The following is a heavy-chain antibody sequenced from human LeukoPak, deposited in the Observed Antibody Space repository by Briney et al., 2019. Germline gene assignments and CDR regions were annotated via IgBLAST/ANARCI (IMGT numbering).Heavy chain of an antibody. V-gene: IGHV4-4*07. J-gene: IGHJ6*02. CDR1: GGSISNYY. CDR3: ARVGTIAAYSMDV. Sequence: PSETLSLTCTVSGGSISNYYWSWIRQPAGKGLEWIGRIYIRGSANYNPSLKSRVTISVDTSKNQFSLKLSSVTAADTAVYYCARVGTIAAYSMDVWGQGTTVTVSS. D-gene: IGHD6-13*01. CDR2: IYIRGSA.